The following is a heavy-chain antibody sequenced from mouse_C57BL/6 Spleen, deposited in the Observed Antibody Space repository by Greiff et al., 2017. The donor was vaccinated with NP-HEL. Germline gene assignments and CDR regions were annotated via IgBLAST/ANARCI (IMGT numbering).Heavy chain of an antibody. D-gene: IGHD2-1*01. CDR1: GYTFTDYN. Sequence: VQLQQSGPELVKPGASVKMSCKASGYTFTDYNMHWVKQSHGKSLEWIGYINPNNGGTSYNQKFKGKATLTVNKSSSTAYMELRSLTSEDSAVYYCAGGIYWRYFDVWGTGTTVTVSS. CDR3: AGGIYWRYFDV. V-gene: IGHV1-22*01. J-gene: IGHJ1*03. CDR2: INPNNGGT.